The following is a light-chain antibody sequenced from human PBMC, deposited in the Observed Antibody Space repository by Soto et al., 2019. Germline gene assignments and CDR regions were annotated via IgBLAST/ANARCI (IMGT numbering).Light chain of an antibody. Sequence: DIQLTQSPSFLSASVGDRVTITCRASQGISSYLAWYQQKPGKAPKLLIYGASTLQSGVPSRFSGSGSGTEFTPTISSLQPEDFATYYCQQLNTYPMYTFGQGTKLEIK. CDR3: QQLNTYPMYT. J-gene: IGKJ2*01. V-gene: IGKV1-9*01. CDR2: GAS. CDR1: QGISSY.